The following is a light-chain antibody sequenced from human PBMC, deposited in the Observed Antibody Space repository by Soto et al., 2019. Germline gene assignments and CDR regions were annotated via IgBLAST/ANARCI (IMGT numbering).Light chain of an antibody. CDR2: KAS. V-gene: IGKV1-5*03. CDR1: QSIDSW. J-gene: IGKJ2*01. CDR3: QQYHYFPYT. Sequence: DVQMTQSPSTLSASVRDRVTITCRASQSIDSWLAWYQQKPGKAPKLLIHKASSLESGVPSRFSGSGSGTEFTLTVSSLQPDDFATYYCQQYHYFPYTFGQGTNLEIK.